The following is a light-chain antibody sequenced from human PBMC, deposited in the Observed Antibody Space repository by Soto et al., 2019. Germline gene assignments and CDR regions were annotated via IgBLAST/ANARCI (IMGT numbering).Light chain of an antibody. V-gene: IGKV1-27*01. CDR1: QGIIDY. CDR2: AAS. J-gene: IGKJ1*01. CDR3: QKYDTAPQT. Sequence: DIQMTQSPSSLSASVGDTVTITCRASQGIIDYLAWYQQRPGKVPKLLIYAASTLQTGVPSRFSGSGAGTDFTLTISSLQPEDVATYYCQKYDTAPQTFGQGTRVETK.